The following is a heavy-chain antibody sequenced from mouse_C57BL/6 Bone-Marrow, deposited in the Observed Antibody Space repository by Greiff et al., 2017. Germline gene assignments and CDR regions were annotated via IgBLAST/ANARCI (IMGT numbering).Heavy chain of an antibody. D-gene: IGHD2-3*01. CDR2: IDPSDSYT. J-gene: IGHJ2*01. Sequence: VQLQQPGAELVRPGTSVKLSCKASGYTFTSYWMHWVKQRPGQGLEWIGVIDPSDSYTNYNQKFKGKAPLTVDTSSSTAYMQLSCLTSEDSAVYYCARWLLRGYFDYWGQGTTLTVSS. CDR1: GYTFTSYW. V-gene: IGHV1-59*01. CDR3: ARWLLRGYFDY.